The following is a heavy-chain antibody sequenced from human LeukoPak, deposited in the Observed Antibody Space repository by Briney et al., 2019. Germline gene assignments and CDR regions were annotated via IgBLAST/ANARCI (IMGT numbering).Heavy chain of an antibody. V-gene: IGHV3-23*01. Sequence: GGSLRLSCATSQFNFNKFGMTWVRQAPGKGLEWVSSISGNGASTQYADSVQGRFAISRDNSKNTLYLQMNSLRAEDTAVYFCAKDPNGDYIGTFDIWGQGTMVTVSS. CDR3: AKDPNGDYIGTFDI. J-gene: IGHJ3*02. D-gene: IGHD4-17*01. CDR2: ISGNGAST. CDR1: QFNFNKFG.